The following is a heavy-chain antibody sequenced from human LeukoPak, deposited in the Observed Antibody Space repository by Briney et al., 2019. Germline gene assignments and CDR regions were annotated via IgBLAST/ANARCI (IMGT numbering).Heavy chain of an antibody. CDR3: ARETVGATD. Sequence: SETLSLTCIVSGGSIVSSSFYWGWIRQPPGKGLQWIGSLYYNGGTYYDPSLKSRVTLSVDTSNNQFSLKINSVTAADTAVYYCARETVGATDWGQGTLVTVSS. V-gene: IGHV4-39*07. CDR1: GGSIVSSSFY. J-gene: IGHJ4*02. CDR2: LYYNGGT. D-gene: IGHD1-26*01.